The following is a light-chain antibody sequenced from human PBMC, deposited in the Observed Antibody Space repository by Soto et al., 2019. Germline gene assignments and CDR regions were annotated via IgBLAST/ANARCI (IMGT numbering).Light chain of an antibody. CDR2: AAS. J-gene: IGKJ1*01. V-gene: IGKV1-39*01. CDR1: QSISNY. Sequence: DIQMTQSPSSLSAFVGDRVTITCRASQSISNYLNWYQQKPGKAPKLLMYAASSLQSGVPSRFSGSGSGTDFTLTISSLQPEDFATYYCQQSYSLWTFGQGTKLEIK. CDR3: QQSYSLWT.